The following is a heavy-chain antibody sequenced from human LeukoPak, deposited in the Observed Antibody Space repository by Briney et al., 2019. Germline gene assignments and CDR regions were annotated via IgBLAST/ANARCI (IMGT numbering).Heavy chain of an antibody. J-gene: IGHJ4*02. CDR1: GYTFTGNY. V-gene: IGHV1-2*02. Sequence: ASVKVSCKASGYTFTGNYMHWVRQTPGQGLEWMGWINPNSGGTNYAQKVQGRVTMTRDTSISTAYMELSRLRSDDTAVYYCARQSSGGYGLGYWGQGTLVTVSS. CDR3: ARQSSGGYGLGY. CDR2: INPNSGGT. D-gene: IGHD5-12*01.